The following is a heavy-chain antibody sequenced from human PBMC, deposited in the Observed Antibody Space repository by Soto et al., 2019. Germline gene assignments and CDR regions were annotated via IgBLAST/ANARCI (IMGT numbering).Heavy chain of an antibody. CDR2: INHSGST. V-gene: IGHV4-34*01. CDR1: GGSFSGYY. Sequence: SETLSLTCAVYGGSFSGYYWSWIRQPPGKGLEWIGEINHSGSTNYNPSLKSRVTISVDTSKNQFSLKLSSVTAADTAVYYCARGRLRRRAVAGTVDYWGQGTLVTVSS. CDR3: ARGRLRRRAVAGTVDY. J-gene: IGHJ4*02. D-gene: IGHD6-19*01.